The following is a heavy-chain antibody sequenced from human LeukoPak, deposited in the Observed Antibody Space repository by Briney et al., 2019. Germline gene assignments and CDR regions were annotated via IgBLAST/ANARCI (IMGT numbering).Heavy chain of an antibody. CDR3: ARDYGRSRDYGMDV. D-gene: IGHD3-10*01. V-gene: IGHV3-21*01. CDR1: GFTFSSYS. J-gene: IGHJ6*02. CDR2: ISSSSSYI. Sequence: GGSLRLSCAASGFTFSSYSMNWVRQAPGERLEWVSSISSSSSYIYYADSVKGRFTISKDDAKNSLFLQMNSLRAEDTAVYFCARDYGRSRDYGMDVWGQGTTVTVSS.